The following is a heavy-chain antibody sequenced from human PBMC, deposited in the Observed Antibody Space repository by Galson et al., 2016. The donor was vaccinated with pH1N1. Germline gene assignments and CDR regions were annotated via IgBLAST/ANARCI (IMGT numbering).Heavy chain of an antibody. CDR2: ISYTGST. J-gene: IGHJ4*02. Sequence: SETLSLTCSVSGDSISSKTFYWSWIRQPPGKGLEWIAYISYTGSTDYNPSLKSRVTISLDTSKNQFSLNLTSVTAADTAVYYCARAFGAATSDYWGQGTLVTVSS. D-gene: IGHD2-15*01. CDR1: GDSISSKTFY. CDR3: ARAFGAATSDY. V-gene: IGHV4-61*01.